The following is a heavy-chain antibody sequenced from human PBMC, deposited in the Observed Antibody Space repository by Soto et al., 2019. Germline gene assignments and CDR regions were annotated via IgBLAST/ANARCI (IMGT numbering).Heavy chain of an antibody. Sequence: VQLQESGPGLVKPSQTLSLTCTVSGGSISSGGYYWSWIRQHPGQGLEWIGYIYYSGGTYYNPSLKSRVTSSVDTSKNQFSLKLSSVTAADTAVYYCARDRGGYGCFDNWGQGTLVTVSS. V-gene: IGHV4-31*03. CDR1: GGSISSGGYY. CDR2: IYYSGGT. CDR3: ARDRGGYGCFDN. D-gene: IGHD5-12*01. J-gene: IGHJ4*02.